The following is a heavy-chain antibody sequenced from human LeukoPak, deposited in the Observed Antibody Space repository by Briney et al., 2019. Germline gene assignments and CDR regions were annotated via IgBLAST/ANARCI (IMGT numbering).Heavy chain of an antibody. V-gene: IGHV4-30-4*08. CDR2: IYYSGST. CDR1: GGSISSGNYY. Sequence: SQTLSLTCTVSGGSISSGNYYWSWIRQPPGKGREWIGYIYYSGSTYYNPSLKSRVTISVDTSKNQFSLKLSSVTAADTAVYYCAREGAVAGIGFDYWGQGTLVTVSS. D-gene: IGHD6-19*01. CDR3: AREGAVAGIGFDY. J-gene: IGHJ4*02.